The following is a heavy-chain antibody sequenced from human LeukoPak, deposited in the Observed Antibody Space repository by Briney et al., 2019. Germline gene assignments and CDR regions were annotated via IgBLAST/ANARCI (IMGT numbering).Heavy chain of an antibody. V-gene: IGHV7-4-1*02. CDR3: ARGGAEGGLQLWFRNWFDP. D-gene: IGHD5-18*01. CDR2: INTNTGNP. CDR1: GYTFSSNA. J-gene: IGHJ5*02. Sequence: ASVKVSCKASGYTFSSNAMNWVRQAPGQGLEWMGWINTNTGNPTYAQGFTGRFVFSLDTAVSTAYLEISSLKAEDTAVYYCARGGAEGGLQLWFRNWFDPWGQGTLVTVSS.